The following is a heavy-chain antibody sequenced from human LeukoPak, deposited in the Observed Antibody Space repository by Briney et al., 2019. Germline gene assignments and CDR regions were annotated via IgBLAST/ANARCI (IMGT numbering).Heavy chain of an antibody. V-gene: IGHV5-51*01. J-gene: IGHJ4*02. CDR1: GYSFTNYW. Sequence: GESLKISCKGSGYSFTNYWIAWVRQMPRKGLEWMGIVHPDDSNTRYSPSFQGQVTISADKSISTAYLQWSSLKASDTAMYYCARHESCSNGVCYQINSWGQGTLVTVSS. CDR3: ARHESCSNGVCYQINS. CDR2: VHPDDSNT. D-gene: IGHD2-8*01.